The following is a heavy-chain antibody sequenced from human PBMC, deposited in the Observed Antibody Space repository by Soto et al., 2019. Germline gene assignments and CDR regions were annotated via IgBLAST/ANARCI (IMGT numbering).Heavy chain of an antibody. CDR1: GFTFGDYI. Sequence: AQLVESGGSLVKPGGSLRLSCAASGFTFGDYIMNWVRQAPGRGLEWVASISHSGTYIFYADSVKGRFTISRDNAKDSLYLQMNSLRVEDTAIYYCASPRDYCVSTTNCFIAFDIRGQGTRVTVSS. CDR2: ISHSGTYI. V-gene: IGHV3-21*01. CDR3: ASPRDYCVSTTNCFIAFDI. J-gene: IGHJ3*02. D-gene: IGHD2-2*01.